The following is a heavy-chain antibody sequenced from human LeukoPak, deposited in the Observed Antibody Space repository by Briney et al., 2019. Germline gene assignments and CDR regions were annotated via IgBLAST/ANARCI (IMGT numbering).Heavy chain of an antibody. J-gene: IGHJ4*02. D-gene: IGHD2-15*01. V-gene: IGHV3-23*01. CDR3: AKGRTPRVVVVAATLDGFDY. CDR1: GFTFSSYV. CDR2: ISGSGGST. Sequence: GGSLRLSCAASGFTFSSYVMSWVRQAPGKGLEWVSAISGSGGSTYYADSVKGRFTISRDNSKNTLYLQMNSLRAEDTAVYYCAKGRTPRVVVVAATLDGFDYWGQGTLVTVSS.